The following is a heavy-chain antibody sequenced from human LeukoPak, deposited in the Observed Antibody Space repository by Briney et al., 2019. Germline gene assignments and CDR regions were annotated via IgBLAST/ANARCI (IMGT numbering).Heavy chain of an antibody. CDR1: GDSVSSNSAA. V-gene: IGHV6-1*01. CDR2: TYYRSKWYN. CDR3: ARVVPQLAYCGGDCYSQTSHYYYYMDV. Sequence: SQTLSLTCAISGDSVSSNSAAWNWIRQSPSRGLEWLGRTYYRSKWYNDYAVSVKSRITINPDTSKNQFSLKLSSVTAADTAVYYCARVVPQLAYCGGDCYSQTSHYYYYMDVWGKGTTVTVSS. D-gene: IGHD2-21*02. J-gene: IGHJ6*03.